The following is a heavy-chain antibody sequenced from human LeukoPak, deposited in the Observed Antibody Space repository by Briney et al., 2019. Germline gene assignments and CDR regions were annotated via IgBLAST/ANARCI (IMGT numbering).Heavy chain of an antibody. CDR2: IKQDGTEI. CDR3: ARGLWFGDENPPYFDY. J-gene: IGHJ4*02. D-gene: IGHD3-10*01. CDR1: GFTFSSHW. Sequence: GGSLRLSCAASGFTFSSHWMSWVRQAPGKGPEWVANIKQDGTEIYYVDSVKGRFTISRDNAKNSLYLQMNSLRAEDTAVYYCARGLWFGDENPPYFDYWGQGILVTVSS. V-gene: IGHV3-7*03.